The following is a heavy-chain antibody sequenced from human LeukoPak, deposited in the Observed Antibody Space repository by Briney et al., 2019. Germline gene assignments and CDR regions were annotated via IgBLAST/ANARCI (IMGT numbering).Heavy chain of an antibody. V-gene: IGHV1-2*02. CDR3: ARVLGYYDSSGYNHYYYYYMDV. Sequence: ASVTVSCKASGYTFTGYYMHWVRQAPGQGLEWMGWINPNSGGTNYAQKFQGRVTMTRDTSISTAYMELSRLRSDDTAVYYCARVLGYYDSSGYNHYYYYYMDVWGKGTTVTVSS. CDR2: INPNSGGT. D-gene: IGHD3-22*01. J-gene: IGHJ6*03. CDR1: GYTFTGYY.